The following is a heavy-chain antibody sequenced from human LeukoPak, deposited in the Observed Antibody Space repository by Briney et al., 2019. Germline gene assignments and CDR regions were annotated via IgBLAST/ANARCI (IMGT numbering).Heavy chain of an antibody. Sequence: SETLSLTCAVYGGSFSGYYWSWIRQSPGKGLEWIGEINHSGSTNYNPSLKSRVTISVDTSKNQFSLKLRSVTAADTAVYYCARVFHDSSGYPFDYWGQGTLVTVSS. CDR3: ARVFHDSSGYPFDY. J-gene: IGHJ4*02. CDR2: INHSGST. D-gene: IGHD3-22*01. V-gene: IGHV4-34*01. CDR1: GGSFSGYY.